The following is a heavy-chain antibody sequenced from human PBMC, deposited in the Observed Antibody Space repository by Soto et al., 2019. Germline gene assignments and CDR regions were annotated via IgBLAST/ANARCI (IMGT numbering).Heavy chain of an antibody. CDR2: MNPNSGNT. V-gene: IGHV1-8*01. CDR1: GYTFTSYD. CDR3: ARVPYSSSSGQVGYYFDY. D-gene: IGHD6-13*01. J-gene: IGHJ4*02. Sequence: ASVKVSCKASGYTFTSYDINWVRQATGQGLEWVGWMNPNSGNTGYAQKFQGRVTMTRNTSISTAYMELNSLRAEDTAVYYCARVPYSSSSGQVGYYFDYWGQGTLVTVSS.